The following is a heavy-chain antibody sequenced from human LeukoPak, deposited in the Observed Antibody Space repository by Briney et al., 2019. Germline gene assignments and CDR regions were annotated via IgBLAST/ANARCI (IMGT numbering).Heavy chain of an antibody. D-gene: IGHD3-10*01. J-gene: IGHJ4*02. V-gene: IGHV1-18*01. CDR3: ARVYYYGSGSYWYYFDY. Sequence: ASVKVSCKASGYTFTSYGISWVRQAPGQGLEWMGWISAYNGNTNYAQKLQGRVTMTTDTSTSTAYMELSSLRSEDTAVYYCARVYYYGSGSYWYYFDYWGQGTLVTVSS. CDR1: GYTFTSYG. CDR2: ISAYNGNT.